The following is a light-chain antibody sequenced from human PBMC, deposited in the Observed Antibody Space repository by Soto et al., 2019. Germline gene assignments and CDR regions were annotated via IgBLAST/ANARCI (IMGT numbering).Light chain of an antibody. J-gene: IGKJ1*01. V-gene: IGKV3-20*01. CDR2: GAS. CDR3: QQYGSSPWT. Sequence: DIVLTQSPGTLSLSPGERATLSCRASQSVSSSYLAWYQQKPGQAPRLLIYGASSMATGIPDRFSGSGSGTDFTLTISRLEPEDFAMYYCQQYGSSPWTFGQGTQVEIK. CDR1: QSVSSSY.